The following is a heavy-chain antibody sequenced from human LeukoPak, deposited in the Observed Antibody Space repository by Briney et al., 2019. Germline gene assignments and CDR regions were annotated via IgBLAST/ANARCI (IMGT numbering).Heavy chain of an antibody. CDR1: GGSISSGDYY. D-gene: IGHD1-26*01. CDR2: IYYSGST. Sequence: PSQTLSLTCTVSGGSISSGDYYWSWIRQPPGKGLEWIGYIYYSGSTYYNPSLKSRVTISVDTSKNQFSLKLSSVTAADTAVYYCASPRARAGSYPFDYSGQGTLVTVSS. CDR3: ASPRARAGSYPFDY. J-gene: IGHJ4*02. V-gene: IGHV4-30-4*08.